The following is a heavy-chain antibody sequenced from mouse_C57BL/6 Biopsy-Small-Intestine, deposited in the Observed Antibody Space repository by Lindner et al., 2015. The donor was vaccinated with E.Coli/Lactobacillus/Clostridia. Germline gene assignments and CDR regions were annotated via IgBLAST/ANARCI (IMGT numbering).Heavy chain of an antibody. CDR3: ARDLVVATTRYYYYGMDV. CDR1: GYTFTGYY. D-gene: IGHD1-1*01. V-gene: IGHV1-53*01. J-gene: IGHJ1*01. Sequence: SVKVSCKASGYTFTGYYMHWVRQAPGQGLEWMGWINPNSGGTNYAQKFQGRVTMTRDTSISTAYMELSRLRSDDTAVYYCARDLVVATTRYYYYGMDVWGQGTTVTVSS. CDR2: INPNSGGT.